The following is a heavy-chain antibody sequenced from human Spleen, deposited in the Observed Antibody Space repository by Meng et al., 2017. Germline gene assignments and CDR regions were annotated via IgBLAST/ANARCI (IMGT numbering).Heavy chain of an antibody. D-gene: IGHD3-22*01. J-gene: IGHJ3*02. Sequence: GESLKISCAASGFTFSDYYMSWIRQAPGKGLEWVSYISSSGSTIYYADSVKGRFTISRDNAKNSLYLQMNSLRAEDTAVYYCARDMEDYYYDSSGYHDAFDIWGQGKMVTVSS. CDR2: ISSSGSTI. CDR3: ARDMEDYYYDSSGYHDAFDI. CDR1: GFTFSDYY. V-gene: IGHV3-11*04.